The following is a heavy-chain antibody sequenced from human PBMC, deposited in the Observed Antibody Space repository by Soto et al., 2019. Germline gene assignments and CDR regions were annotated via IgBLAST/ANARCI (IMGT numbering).Heavy chain of an antibody. CDR3: ARATGYTLDY. Sequence: GGSLRLSCAASGLTFSIYEMNWVRQAPGKGLEWVSYSSSSGSTTFYADSVKGRFTISRDNAKNSLYLQMNSLRGEDTAFYYCARATGYTLDYWGQGTLVTVSS. V-gene: IGHV3-48*03. CDR2: SSSSGSTT. J-gene: IGHJ4*02. D-gene: IGHD5-12*01. CDR1: GLTFSIYE.